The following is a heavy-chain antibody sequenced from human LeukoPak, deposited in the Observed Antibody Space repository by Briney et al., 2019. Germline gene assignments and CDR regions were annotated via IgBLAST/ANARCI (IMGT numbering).Heavy chain of an antibody. CDR2: IYHSGST. Sequence: SETLSLTCAVSGGSISSSNWWSWVRQPPGKGLEWIGEIYHSGSTNYNPSLKSRVTISVDKSKNQFSLKLSSVTAADTAVYYCARGVPGYYYYMDVWGKGTTVTVSS. V-gene: IGHV4-4*02. CDR3: ARGVPGYYYYMDV. D-gene: IGHD1-1*01. CDR1: GGSISSSNW. J-gene: IGHJ6*03.